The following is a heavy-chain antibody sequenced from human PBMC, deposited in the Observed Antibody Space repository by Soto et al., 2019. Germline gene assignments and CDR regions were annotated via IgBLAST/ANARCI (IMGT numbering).Heavy chain of an antibody. D-gene: IGHD2-2*01. J-gene: IGHJ6*02. Sequence: PGGSLRLSCAASGFTFSSYAMSWVRQAPGKGLEWGSAISGSGGSTYYADSVKGRFTISRDNSKNTLYLQMNSLRAEDTAVYYCAKDFPDIVLVPAAMDYYYYGMDVWGQGTTVTVSS. CDR1: GFTFSSYA. V-gene: IGHV3-23*01. CDR2: ISGSGGST. CDR3: AKDFPDIVLVPAAMDYYYYGMDV.